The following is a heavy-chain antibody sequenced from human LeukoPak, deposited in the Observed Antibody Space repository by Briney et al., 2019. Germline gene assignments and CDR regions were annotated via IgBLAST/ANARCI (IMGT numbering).Heavy chain of an antibody. CDR2: VSTFSRYT. V-gene: IGHV3-11*05. D-gene: IGHD6-13*01. CDR1: GFTFSDHY. CDR3: ARGHISAAGNFDY. Sequence: GGSLRLSCATSGFTFSDHYMSWIRQAPGKGLEWVSYVSTFSRYTNYADSVKGRFTISRDNAKNSLYLQMNSLRAEDTALYYCARGHISAAGNFDYWGQGTLVTVSS. J-gene: IGHJ4*02.